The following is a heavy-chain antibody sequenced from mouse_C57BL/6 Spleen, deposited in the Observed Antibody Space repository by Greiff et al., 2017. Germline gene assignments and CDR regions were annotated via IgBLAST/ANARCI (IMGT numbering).Heavy chain of an antibody. CDR1: GYSITSGYY. CDR3: ARGGVTTNFDV. D-gene: IGHD2-2*01. J-gene: IGHJ1*03. Sequence: VQLKESGPGLVKPSQSLSLTCSVTGYSITSGYYWNWIRQFPGNKLEWMGYISYDGSNNYNPSLKNRISITRDTSKNQFFLKLNSVTTEDTATYYCARGGVTTNFDVWGTGTTVTVSS. V-gene: IGHV3-6*01. CDR2: ISYDGSN.